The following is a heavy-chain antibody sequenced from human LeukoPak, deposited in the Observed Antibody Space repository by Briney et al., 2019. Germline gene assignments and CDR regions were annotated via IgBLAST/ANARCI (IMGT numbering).Heavy chain of an antibody. D-gene: IGHD2-2*01. CDR2: ISSSSYI. J-gene: IGHJ6*03. CDR1: GFTFSSYS. V-gene: IGHV3-21*01. CDR3: ARDESCSSTSCIYYYYYYMDV. Sequence: GGSLRLSCAASGFTFSSYSMNWVRQAPGKGLEWVSSISSSSYIYYADSVKGRFTISRDNAKNSLYLQMNSLRAEDTAVYYCARDESCSSTSCIYYYYYYMDVWGKGTTVTVSS.